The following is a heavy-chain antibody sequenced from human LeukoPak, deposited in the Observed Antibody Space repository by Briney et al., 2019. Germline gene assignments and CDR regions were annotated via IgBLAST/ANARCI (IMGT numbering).Heavy chain of an antibody. J-gene: IGHJ6*03. CDR2: MNPNSGNT. Sequence: ASVKVSCKASRYTFTGYYMHWVRQAPGQGLEWMGWMNPNSGNTGYAQKFQGRVTMTRNTSISTAYMELSSLRSEDTAVYYCARGGGRYRINYYMDVWGKGTTVTISS. CDR3: ARGGGRYRINYYMDV. V-gene: IGHV1-8*02. D-gene: IGHD3-16*01. CDR1: RYTFTGYY.